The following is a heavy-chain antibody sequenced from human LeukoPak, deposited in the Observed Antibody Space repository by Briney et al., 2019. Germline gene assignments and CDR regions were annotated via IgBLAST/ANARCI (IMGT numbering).Heavy chain of an antibody. D-gene: IGHD1-1*01. J-gene: IGHJ4*02. CDR3: AGHGNDIPPDQ. CDR1: GGSVRSSDSY. CDR2: IYYSGST. V-gene: IGHV4-39*01. Sequence: PSETLSLTCTVSGGSVRSSDSYWGWIRQPPGKEPEWIGSIYYSGSTYYNSSLRSRVTISVDTSNSHFSLNVSSVTAADSAIYYCAGHGNDIPPDQWGQGTLVTVSS.